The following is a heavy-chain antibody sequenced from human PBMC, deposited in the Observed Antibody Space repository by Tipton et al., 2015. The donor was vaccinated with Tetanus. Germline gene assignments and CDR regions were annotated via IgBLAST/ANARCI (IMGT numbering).Heavy chain of an antibody. Sequence: TLSLTCTVSGGSISSYYWSWIRQPPGKGLEWIGYIYYSGSTNYNPSLKSRVTISVDTSKNQFSLKLSSVTAADTAVYYCARGLYDYVWGSYRRRPVGGPTDYWGQGTLVTVSS. D-gene: IGHD3-16*02. V-gene: IGHV4-59*12. CDR3: ARGLYDYVWGSYRRRPVGGPTDY. J-gene: IGHJ4*02. CDR2: IYYSGST. CDR1: GGSISSYY.